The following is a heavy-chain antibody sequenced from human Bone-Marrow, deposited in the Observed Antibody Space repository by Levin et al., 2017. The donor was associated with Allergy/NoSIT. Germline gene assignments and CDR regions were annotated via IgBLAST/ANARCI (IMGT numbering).Heavy chain of an antibody. CDR1: GFTISDYY. J-gene: IGHJ6*02. CDR2: IRSSSSYT. V-gene: IGHV3-11*05. CDR3: ARESGQLGYYNYYGMDV. D-gene: IGHD6-13*01. Sequence: PGESLKISCAASGFTISDYYMSWIRQAPGKGLEWVSYIRSSSSYTNHADFVEGRFTISRDNAKNSLFLQMNSLRAEDTAVYYCARESGQLGYYNYYGMDVWGQGTTVTVSS.